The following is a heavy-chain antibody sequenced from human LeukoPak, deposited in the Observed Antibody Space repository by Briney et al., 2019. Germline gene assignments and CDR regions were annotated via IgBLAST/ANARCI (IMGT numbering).Heavy chain of an antibody. D-gene: IGHD2-2*01. CDR1: GFTFSYYY. CDR3: ARDSSTYAGPPDY. J-gene: IGHJ4*02. Sequence: GGSLRLSCAASGFTFSYYYMNWVRQAPGKGLEWVSYIGAAGSTIYYADSVKGRFTISRDSAKNSLFLQMNSLRAEDTAVYYCARDSSTYAGPPDYWGQGTLVTVSS. CDR2: IGAAGSTI. V-gene: IGHV3-11*04.